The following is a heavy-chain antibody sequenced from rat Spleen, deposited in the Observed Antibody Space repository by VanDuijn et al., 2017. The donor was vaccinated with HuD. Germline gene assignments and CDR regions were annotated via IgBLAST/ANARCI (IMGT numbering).Heavy chain of an antibody. J-gene: IGHJ2*01. CDR3: KRHDYPGVITNWFDY. V-gene: IGHV5S13*01. CDR1: GFTFSNYG. D-gene: IGHD1-4*01. Sequence: EVQLVESDGGLVQPGRSLKLSCAASGFTFSNYGMAWVRQAPKKGLEWVASISPSGVTYYRDSVRGRFTISSDDAKTTLYLQMDSLRSEDTATYYCKRHDYPGVITNWFDYWGQGVMVTVSS. CDR2: ISPSGVT.